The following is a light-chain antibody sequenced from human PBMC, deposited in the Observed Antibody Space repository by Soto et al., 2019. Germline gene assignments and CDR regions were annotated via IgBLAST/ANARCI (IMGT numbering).Light chain of an antibody. J-gene: IGKJ1*01. CDR1: QRIYTW. V-gene: IGKV1-5*03. Sequence: DIQMTQSPSILSASVGERVAITLLGSQRIYTWLSWYQQKPGTAPKLLIYKAAILQSGVPSRFSGSGSGTEFTLAISSLQPDDFATYYCQEYETFSPWTFGQGTKVDNK. CDR2: KAA. CDR3: QEYETFSPWT.